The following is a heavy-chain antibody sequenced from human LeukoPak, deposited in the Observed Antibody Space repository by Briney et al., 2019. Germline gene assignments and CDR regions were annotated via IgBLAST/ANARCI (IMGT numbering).Heavy chain of an antibody. V-gene: IGHV3-30*18. Sequence: GGSLRLSCAASGFTFSSYGMHWVRQAPGKGLEWVAVISYDGSNKYYADSVKGRFTISRDNSKNTLYLQTNSLRAEDTAVYYCAKDVRGAGMDVWGQGTTVTVSS. J-gene: IGHJ6*02. CDR1: GFTFSSYG. CDR3: AKDVRGAGMDV. CDR2: ISYDGSNK. D-gene: IGHD3-10*01.